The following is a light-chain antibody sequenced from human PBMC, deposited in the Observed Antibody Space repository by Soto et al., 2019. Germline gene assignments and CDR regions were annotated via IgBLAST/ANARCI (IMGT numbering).Light chain of an antibody. V-gene: IGLV1-44*01. Sequence: QSALSQPPSASGTPGQRVTISCSGSSSNIGDNTVNWYKQLPGAAPTLLIYTNDKRPAGAPDRISGSKSGTSASLAISGLQSEDEADYYCATWDGSLNGWVFGGGTKLTVL. CDR2: TND. CDR3: ATWDGSLNGWV. J-gene: IGLJ3*02. CDR1: SSNIGDNT.